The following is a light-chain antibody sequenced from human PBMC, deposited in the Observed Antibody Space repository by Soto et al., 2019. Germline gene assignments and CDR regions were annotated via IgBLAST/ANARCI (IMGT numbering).Light chain of an antibody. V-gene: IGKV3-15*01. J-gene: IGKJ1*01. CDR1: QSVSSD. Sequence: EIVMTQSPATLSVSPGDRVTLSCRASQSVSSDLAWYQQKPGQAPRLLIYGASTRATGIPTRFSGSGSGTDFTLTISRLEPEDFAVYYCQQYGSSPLWTFGQGTKVEIK. CDR2: GAS. CDR3: QQYGSSPLWT.